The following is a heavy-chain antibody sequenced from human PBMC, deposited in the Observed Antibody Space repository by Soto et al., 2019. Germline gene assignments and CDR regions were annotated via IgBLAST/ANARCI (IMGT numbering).Heavy chain of an antibody. CDR1: GDSISGGGYY. Sequence: PSQTLSLTCTVSGDSISGGGYYWGWVRQRPGKGLEWIGCIYHSGDTHYNPSLKSRLTISVDKSKNQFSLRLTSVTAADTAVYYWARDNRIMVNPANVAFGMDVSGQGTTVTVSS. CDR3: ARDNRIMVNPANVAFGMDV. J-gene: IGHJ6*02. D-gene: IGHD3-10*01. V-gene: IGHV4-31*03. CDR2: IYHSGDT.